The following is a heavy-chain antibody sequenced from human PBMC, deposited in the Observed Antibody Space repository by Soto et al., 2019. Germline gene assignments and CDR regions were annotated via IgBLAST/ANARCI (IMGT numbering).Heavy chain of an antibody. Sequence: GGSLRLSCAASGFTFSSYAMSWVRQAPGKGLEWVSAISGSGGSTYYADSVKGRFTISRDNSKNTLYLQMNSLRAEDTAVYYCAKILDTAMAKTIYYYYGMDVWGQGTTVTVS. CDR1: GFTFSSYA. D-gene: IGHD5-18*01. CDR3: AKILDTAMAKTIYYYYGMDV. J-gene: IGHJ6*02. V-gene: IGHV3-23*01. CDR2: ISGSGGST.